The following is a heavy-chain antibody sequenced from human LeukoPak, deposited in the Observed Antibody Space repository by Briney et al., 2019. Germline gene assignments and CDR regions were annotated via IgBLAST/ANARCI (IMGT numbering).Heavy chain of an antibody. CDR2: IYTSGST. D-gene: IGHD3-3*01. J-gene: IGHJ5*02. V-gene: IGHV4-61*02. CDR3: ARADYDFWSDYSFNWFDP. Sequence: PSETLSLTCTVSGGSISSGSYYWSWIRQPAGKGLEWIGRIYTSGSTNYNPSLKSRVTISVDTSKNQFSLKLSSVTAADTAVYYCARADYDFWSDYSFNWFDPWGQGTLVTVSS. CDR1: GGSISSGSYY.